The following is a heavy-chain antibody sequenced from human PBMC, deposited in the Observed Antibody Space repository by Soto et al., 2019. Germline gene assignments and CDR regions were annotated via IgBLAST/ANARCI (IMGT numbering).Heavy chain of an antibody. Sequence: GGSLRLSCAASGFTFSNAWMSWVRQAPGKGLEWVGRIKSKTDGGTTDYAAPVKGRFTISRDDSKNTLYLQMNSLKTEDTAVYYCTTFVHRYYDFWSGYPDYWGQGTLVTVSS. CDR1: GFTFSNAW. CDR2: IKSKTDGGTT. CDR3: TTFVHRYYDFWSGYPDY. J-gene: IGHJ4*02. V-gene: IGHV3-15*01. D-gene: IGHD3-3*01.